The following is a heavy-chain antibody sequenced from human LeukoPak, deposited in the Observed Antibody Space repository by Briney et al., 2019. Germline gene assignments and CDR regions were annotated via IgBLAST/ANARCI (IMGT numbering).Heavy chain of an antibody. CDR1: GASISSHY. D-gene: IGHD6-13*01. V-gene: IGHV4-59*11. Sequence: PSETLSLTCTVSGASISSHYWSWIRQPPGKGLEWIGYIYYSGSTNYNPSLKSRVTISVDTSKNQFSLRLSSVTAADTAVYYCARAQQLVYSFDYWGQGTLVTVSS. CDR3: ARAQQLVYSFDY. J-gene: IGHJ4*02. CDR2: IYYSGST.